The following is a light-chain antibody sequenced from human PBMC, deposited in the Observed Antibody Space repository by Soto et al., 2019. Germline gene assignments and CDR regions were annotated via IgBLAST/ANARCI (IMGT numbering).Light chain of an antibody. V-gene: IGLV2-23*01. J-gene: IGLJ1*01. CDR2: EGN. Sequence: QSVLTQPASVSGSPGQSITISCTGSSSDVGSYNVVSWYQQYPGKAPKLMIYEGNKRPSGVSNRFSGSKSGNTASLTISGLQAEDEADYYCCSYARSNSYVFGTGTKLTVL. CDR1: SSDVGSYNV. CDR3: CSYARSNSYV.